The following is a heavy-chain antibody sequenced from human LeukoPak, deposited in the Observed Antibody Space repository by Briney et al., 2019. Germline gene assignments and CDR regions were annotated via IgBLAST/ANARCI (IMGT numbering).Heavy chain of an antibody. CDR3: VRDNLENQWLERSY. Sequence: GGSLRLSCAASGFTFSLYNMNWVRQAPGKGLEWVSQISVSETSIKYADSVRGRFTISRDNVKNSVYLQMNSLRAEDTAIYYCVRDNLENQWLERSYWGQGTLVTVSS. CDR2: ISVSETSI. D-gene: IGHD6-19*01. J-gene: IGHJ4*02. CDR1: GFTFSLYN. V-gene: IGHV3-48*03.